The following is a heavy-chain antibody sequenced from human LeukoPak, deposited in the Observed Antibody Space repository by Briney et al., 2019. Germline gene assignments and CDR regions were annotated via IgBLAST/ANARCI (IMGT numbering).Heavy chain of an antibody. CDR1: GFTFSSYS. CDR3: AKRSYGSDYYGMDV. J-gene: IGHJ6*02. D-gene: IGHD5-18*01. Sequence: GGSLRLSCAASGFTFSSYSMSWVRQAPGKGLEWVSAISGGGGSTYYADSVKGRFTISRDNSKNTLYLQMNSLRAEDTAVYYCAKRSYGSDYYGMDVWGQGTTVTVSS. V-gene: IGHV3-23*01. CDR2: ISGGGGST.